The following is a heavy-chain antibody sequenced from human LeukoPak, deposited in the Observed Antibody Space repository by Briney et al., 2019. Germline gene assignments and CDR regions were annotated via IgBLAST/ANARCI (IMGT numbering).Heavy chain of an antibody. V-gene: IGHV3-23*01. CDR2: ISGSGGST. CDR3: AKDLGNYYDSSGYYDY. Sequence: PGRSLRLSCAASGFTFSSYAMSWVRQAPGKGLEWVSAISGSGGSTYYADSVKGRFTISRDNSKNTLYLQMNSLRAEDTAVYYCAKDLGNYYDSSGYYDYWGQGTLVTVSS. D-gene: IGHD3-22*01. J-gene: IGHJ4*02. CDR1: GFTFSSYA.